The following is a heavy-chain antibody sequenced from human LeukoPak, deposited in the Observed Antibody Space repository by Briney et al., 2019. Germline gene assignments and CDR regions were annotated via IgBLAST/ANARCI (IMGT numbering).Heavy chain of an antibody. CDR2: INPNSGGT. CDR3: ARYPIFGVVVVKGMDV. Sequence: ASVKVSCKASGYTFTGYYMHWVRQAPGQGLEWVGWINPNSGGTNYAQKFQGRVTMTRDTSISTAYMELSRLRSDDTAVYCCARYPIFGVVVVKGMDVWGQGTTVTVSS. CDR1: GYTFTGYY. J-gene: IGHJ6*02. D-gene: IGHD3-3*01. V-gene: IGHV1-2*02.